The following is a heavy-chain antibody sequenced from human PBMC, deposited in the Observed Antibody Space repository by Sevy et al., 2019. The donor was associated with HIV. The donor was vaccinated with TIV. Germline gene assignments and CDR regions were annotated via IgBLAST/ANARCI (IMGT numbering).Heavy chain of an antibody. V-gene: IGHV3-30*02. J-gene: IGHJ3*02. CDR1: GFNFGDFG. D-gene: IGHD1-26*01. Sequence: GGSLRLSCGASGFNFGDFGMHWVRQAPGRGLEWVTFMRYDGSTQYYTDSVKGRFTISRDNSKSTLYLQMKSLRAEDTAVYYCLKGLGKAQGALLSDDIWGQGTMVTVSS. CDR3: LKGLGKAQGALLSDDI. CDR2: MRYDGSTQ.